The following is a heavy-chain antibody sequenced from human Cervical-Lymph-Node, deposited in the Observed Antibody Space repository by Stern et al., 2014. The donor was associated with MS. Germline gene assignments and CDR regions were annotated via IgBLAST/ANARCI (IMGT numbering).Heavy chain of an antibody. J-gene: IGHJ4*02. V-gene: IGHV3-33*01. Sequence: VQLVESGGGVVQPGRSLRLSCAASGFTFSSYGMHWVRQTPGKGLEWVAVIWYDGSNKYYADSVKGRFTISRDNSENTLYLQMNSLRVEDTAVYYCARGDSSSPLEYWGQGTLVTVSS. CDR3: ARGDSSSPLEY. D-gene: IGHD6-6*01. CDR2: IWYDGSNK. CDR1: GFTFSSYG.